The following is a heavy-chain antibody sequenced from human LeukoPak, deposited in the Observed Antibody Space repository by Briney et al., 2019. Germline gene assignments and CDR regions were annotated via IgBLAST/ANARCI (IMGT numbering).Heavy chain of an antibody. Sequence: GGSLRLSCAASGFTFSNYDMHWVRQATGKGLEWVSAFHTAGDAHYSGSVKGRFATSRENAKNSFYLQMNNLRAGDTAVYYCARGSCSSRSCYKRVNGLDVWGQGTPVTVSS. V-gene: IGHV3-13*01. D-gene: IGHD2-2*01. CDR1: GFTFSNYD. CDR3: ARGSCSSRSCYKRVNGLDV. J-gene: IGHJ6*02. CDR2: FHTAGDA.